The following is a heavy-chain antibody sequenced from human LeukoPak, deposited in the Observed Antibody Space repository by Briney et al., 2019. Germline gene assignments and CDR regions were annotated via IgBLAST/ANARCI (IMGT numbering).Heavy chain of an antibody. J-gene: IGHJ6*02. Sequence: PSETLTLTCAGYDGSFSGFYWSWIRQPPGKGLEWIGEIDHRGSTNYNPSLKSRVTISVDTSKNHFPLKLSSVTAAAAAVYYCAGPSKGFYYLRMDVWGQGTTVTVSS. V-gene: IGHV4-34*01. CDR3: AGPSKGFYYLRMDV. CDR2: IDHRGST. CDR1: DGSFSGFY.